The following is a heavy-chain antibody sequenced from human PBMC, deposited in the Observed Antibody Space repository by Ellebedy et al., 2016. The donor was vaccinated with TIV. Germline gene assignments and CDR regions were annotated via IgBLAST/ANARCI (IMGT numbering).Heavy chain of an antibody. CDR1: GYSFTSYW. Sequence: GGSLRLXXKGSGYSFTSYWISWVRQMPGKGLEWMGIIYPGDSDTRYSPSFQGQVTISADKSISTAYLQWSSLKASDTAMYYCARHSCPGGGGSCPYGMDVWGQGTTVTVSS. CDR3: ARHSCPGGGGSCPYGMDV. CDR2: IYPGDSDT. J-gene: IGHJ6*02. D-gene: IGHD2-15*01. V-gene: IGHV5-51*01.